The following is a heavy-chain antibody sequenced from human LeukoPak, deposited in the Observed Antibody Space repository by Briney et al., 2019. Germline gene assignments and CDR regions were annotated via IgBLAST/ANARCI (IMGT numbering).Heavy chain of an antibody. V-gene: IGHV3-33*01. CDR3: ARDRGSYYIDF. CDR2: IWDDGSNK. J-gene: IGHJ4*02. D-gene: IGHD1-1*01. Sequence: SGRSLRLSCAASGFTFKNHGMHWVRQAPGKGLEWVAVIWDDGSNKYYADSVKGRFTFSRDNSKNTLSLQMDSLRAEDTALYYCARDRGSYYIDFWGQGTPVTVSS. CDR1: GFTFKNHG.